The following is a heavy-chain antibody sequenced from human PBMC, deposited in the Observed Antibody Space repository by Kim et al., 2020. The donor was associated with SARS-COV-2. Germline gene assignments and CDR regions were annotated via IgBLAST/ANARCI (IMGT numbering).Heavy chain of an antibody. CDR3: ARGYSSSAYSWFDP. Sequence: GGSLRLSCAASGFTVSSNYMSWVRQAPGKGLEWISIIYSGGNTYYADSVKGRFTISRDNSKNTLYLQMSSLRAEDTAVYYCARGYSSSAYSWFDPWGQGTLVTVSS. D-gene: IGHD6-6*01. J-gene: IGHJ5*02. V-gene: IGHV3-53*01. CDR2: IYSGGNT. CDR1: GFTVSSNY.